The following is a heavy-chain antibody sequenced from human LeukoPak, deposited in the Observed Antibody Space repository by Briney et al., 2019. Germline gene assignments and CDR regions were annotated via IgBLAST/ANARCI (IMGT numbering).Heavy chain of an antibody. D-gene: IGHD6-6*01. J-gene: IGHJ3*02. CDR1: GFSLSASGMC. V-gene: IGHV2-70*11. Sequence: SGPALVKPTQTLTLTCTFSGFSLSASGMCVSWIRQPPGKALEWLARIDWDDDTYYSTSLKTRLTISKDTSKNQVVLTMTNMDPVDTATYYCARITAARLYAFDIWGQGTMVTVSS. CDR3: ARITAARLYAFDI. CDR2: IDWDDDT.